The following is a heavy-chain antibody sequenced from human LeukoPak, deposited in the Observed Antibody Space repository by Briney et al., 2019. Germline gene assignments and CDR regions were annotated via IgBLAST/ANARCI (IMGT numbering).Heavy chain of an antibody. CDR2: ITSNGDKT. V-gene: IGHV3-64*01. Sequence: PGGSLRLSYAASGFTFSSYAMHWVRQAPGKGLEYVSAITSNGDKTYYGNSVKGRFTISRDNSKNTLYLQMGSLRIEDMAVYYCARGGATTLFDYWGQGTLVTVSS. CDR3: ARGGATTLFDY. CDR1: GFTFSSYA. D-gene: IGHD1-26*01. J-gene: IGHJ4*02.